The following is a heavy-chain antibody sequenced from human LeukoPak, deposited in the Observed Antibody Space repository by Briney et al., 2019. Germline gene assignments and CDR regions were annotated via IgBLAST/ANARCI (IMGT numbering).Heavy chain of an antibody. CDR1: GGSICIYY. CDR2: IYYSGST. CDR3: ATHVGGRSGYSYP. J-gene: IGHJ5*02. V-gene: IGHV4-59*08. D-gene: IGHD3-3*01. Sequence: SETLSLICTVSGGSICIYYCSWIRQPPGKGLEWIGYIYYSGSTNYNPSLKSRVTISVDTSKNQFSLKLSSVTAADTAVYYCATHVGGRSGYSYPWGQGILVTVSS.